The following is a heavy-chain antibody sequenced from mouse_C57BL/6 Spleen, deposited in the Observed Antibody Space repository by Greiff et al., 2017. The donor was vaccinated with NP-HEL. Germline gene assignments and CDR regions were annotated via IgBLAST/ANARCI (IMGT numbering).Heavy chain of an antibody. V-gene: IGHV1-61*01. Sequence: QVQLQQPGAELVRPGSSVKLSCKASGYTFTSYWMDWVKQRPGQGLEWIGNIYPSDSETHYNQKFKDKATLTVDKSSSTAYMQLSSLTSEDSAVYYCARWGDYDPWFAYWGQGTLVTVSA. CDR3: ARWGDYDPWFAY. CDR1: GYTFTSYW. D-gene: IGHD2-4*01. CDR2: IYPSDSET. J-gene: IGHJ3*01.